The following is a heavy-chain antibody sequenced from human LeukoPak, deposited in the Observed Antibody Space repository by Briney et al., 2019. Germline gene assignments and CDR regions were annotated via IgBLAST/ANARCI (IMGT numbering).Heavy chain of an antibody. CDR2: INTNSGGT. Sequence: ASVKVSCKASGYTFTGYYMHWVRQAPGQGLEWMGWINTNSGGTNYAQKFQGWVTMTRDKSISTAYMELSRMRSDDTAVYYCGREFLYGSCDYWGQGTLVTVSS. J-gene: IGHJ4*02. CDR3: GREFLYGSCDY. D-gene: IGHD3-10*01. V-gene: IGHV1-2*04. CDR1: GYTFTGYY.